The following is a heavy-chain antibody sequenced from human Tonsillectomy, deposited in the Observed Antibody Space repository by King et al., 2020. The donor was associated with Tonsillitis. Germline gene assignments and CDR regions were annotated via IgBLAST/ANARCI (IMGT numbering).Heavy chain of an antibody. D-gene: IGHD3-22*01. J-gene: IGHJ4*02. Sequence: VQLVESGGGLVQPGGSLKLSCAASGFTFSYSAMHWVRQISGKGLEYIGRIRTKRNNYATAYAASLKGRFTISRDDSKNTAYLQMNSLKTEDTAVYYCCSLRYCDSSGCYDYWGQGTLVTVSS. CDR3: CSLRYCDSSGCYDY. V-gene: IGHV3-73*02. CDR2: IRTKRNNYAT. CDR1: GFTFSYSA.